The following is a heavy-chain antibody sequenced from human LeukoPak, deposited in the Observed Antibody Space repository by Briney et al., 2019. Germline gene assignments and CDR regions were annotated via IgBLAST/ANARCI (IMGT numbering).Heavy chain of an antibody. J-gene: IGHJ4*02. CDR3: ARGYSPYLKTTGNDY. Sequence: GRSLRLSCAASGFTFDDYAMHWVRQAPGKGLEWVSGISWNSGSIGYADSVKGRFTISRDNAKNSLYLQMNSLRAEDTALYYCARGYSPYLKTTGNDYWGQGTLVTVSS. D-gene: IGHD1-1*01. CDR1: GFTFDDYA. CDR2: ISWNSGSI. V-gene: IGHV3-9*01.